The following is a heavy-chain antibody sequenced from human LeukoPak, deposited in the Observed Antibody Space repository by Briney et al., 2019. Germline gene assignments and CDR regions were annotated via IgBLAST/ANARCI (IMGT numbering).Heavy chain of an antibody. D-gene: IGHD1-26*01. CDR2: IYSGGGT. J-gene: IGHJ4*02. CDR3: ARARYSGSADDF. CDR1: GFTISSNY. V-gene: IGHV3-66*01. Sequence: PEGSLRLSCAASGFTISSNYMSWVRQAPGKGLEWVSVIYSGGGTYYADSVKGRFTISRDNSKNTLYLQMSSLRAEDTAVYFCARARYSGSADDFWGQGTLVTVSS.